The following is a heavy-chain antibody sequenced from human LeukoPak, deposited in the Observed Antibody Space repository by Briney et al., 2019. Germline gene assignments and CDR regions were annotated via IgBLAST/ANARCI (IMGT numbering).Heavy chain of an antibody. CDR1: GFTFSNYA. Sequence: GGSLRLSCAASGFTFSNYAMSWVRQAPGKGLEWVSVISGSGGSTYYADSVKGRFTISRDNSKNTLYLQMNSLRAKDTAVYYCAKDLLAGTNYWGQGTLVTVSS. J-gene: IGHJ4*02. CDR2: ISGSGGST. D-gene: IGHD6-19*01. CDR3: AKDLLAGTNY. V-gene: IGHV3-23*01.